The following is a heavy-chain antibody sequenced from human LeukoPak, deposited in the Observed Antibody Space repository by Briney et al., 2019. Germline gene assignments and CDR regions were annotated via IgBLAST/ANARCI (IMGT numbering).Heavy chain of an antibody. Sequence: GSLRLSCAASGFTFDDYGMSWVRQAPGKGLEWVCGINWNGGSTGYADSVKGRFTISRDNSKNTLYLQMNSLRAEDTAVYYCAKDGDSYGFQPVHYFDYWGQGTLVTVSS. J-gene: IGHJ4*02. D-gene: IGHD5-18*01. CDR2: INWNGGST. CDR1: GFTFDDYG. CDR3: AKDGDSYGFQPVHYFDY. V-gene: IGHV3-20*04.